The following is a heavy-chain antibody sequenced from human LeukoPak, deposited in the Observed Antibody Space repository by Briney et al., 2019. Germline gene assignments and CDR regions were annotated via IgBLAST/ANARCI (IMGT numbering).Heavy chain of an antibody. CDR3: ARLLYDRSGYYWFDP. CDR1: GGSLSSSSSY. Sequence: PETLSLTRTVSGGSLSSSSSYWGWIRQPPGKVLESNGSIYYSGRTYDNPSPKSRVTMSVDTSKNQFSLKLSSVTAADTAVYYCARLLYDRSGYYWFDPWGQGTLVTVSS. CDR2: IYYSGRT. J-gene: IGHJ5*02. D-gene: IGHD3-22*01. V-gene: IGHV4-39*01.